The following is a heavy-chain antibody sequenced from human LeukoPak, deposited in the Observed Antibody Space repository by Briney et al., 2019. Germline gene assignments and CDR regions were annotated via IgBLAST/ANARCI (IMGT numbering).Heavy chain of an antibody. CDR1: GYTFTNYF. V-gene: IGHV1-46*01. Sequence: ASVKVSCKASGYTFTNYFMHWVGQAPGEGGEWMGMITPNDGGTSYEKRFQGRVTMTRDTTKSTVQMDLSSLRSEDTAVYYCARVGHPGAFDIWGQGTMVTVSS. J-gene: IGHJ3*02. CDR3: ARVGHPGAFDI. CDR2: ITPNDGGT.